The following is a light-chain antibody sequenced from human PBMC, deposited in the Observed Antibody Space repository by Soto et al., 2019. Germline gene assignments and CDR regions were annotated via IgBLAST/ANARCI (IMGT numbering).Light chain of an antibody. CDR3: QQFSSYPLT. CDR1: QTVRNNY. Sequence: EIVLTQSAGTLSLSPGERATLSCGASQTVRNNYLAWYQQKHGQAPRLLIYDASSRATGIPDRFSGGGYGTDFTLTISRLEPEDFAVYYCQQFSSYPLTFGGGTKVDIK. J-gene: IGKJ4*01. CDR2: DAS. V-gene: IGKV3-20*01.